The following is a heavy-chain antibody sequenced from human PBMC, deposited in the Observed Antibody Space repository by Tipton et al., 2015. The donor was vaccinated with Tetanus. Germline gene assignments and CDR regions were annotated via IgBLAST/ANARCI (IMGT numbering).Heavy chain of an antibody. J-gene: IGHJ5*02. CDR3: ARGAYSYDSSGYYYLLDP. CDR2: VHYSGST. CDR1: GGSVSSGDYD. Sequence: TLSLTCTVSGGSVSSGDYDWNWIRQPPGKGLEWIGYVHYSGSTNYNPSLKSRVTISVDTSKNQFSLKLSSVTAADAAVYYCARGAYSYDSSGYYYLLDPWGQGTLVTVSS. V-gene: IGHV4-61*08. D-gene: IGHD3-22*01.